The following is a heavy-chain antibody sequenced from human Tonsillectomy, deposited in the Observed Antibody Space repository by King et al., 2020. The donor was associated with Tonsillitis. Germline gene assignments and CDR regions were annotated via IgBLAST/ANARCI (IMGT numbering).Heavy chain of an antibody. D-gene: IGHD2-21*01. CDR3: ARDGDTNYYYYGMDV. J-gene: IGHJ6*02. CDR1: GFTFSNYA. Sequence: QLVQSGAEVKKPGASVKVSCKASGFTFSNYAFSWVRQAPGQGLEWMGWISAYNGNTNYAQKLQGRVTMTTDTSTSTAYMELRSLKSDDTAIYYCARDGDTNYYYYGMDVWGQGTTVPVSS. CDR2: ISAYNGNT. V-gene: IGHV1-18*04.